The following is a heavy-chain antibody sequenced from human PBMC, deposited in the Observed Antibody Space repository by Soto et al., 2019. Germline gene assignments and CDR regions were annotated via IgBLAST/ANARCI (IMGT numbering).Heavy chain of an antibody. CDR2: ISSSSSYI. Sequence: GGSLRLSCAASGFMFSDYWMAWVRQAPGKGLEWVSSISSSSSYIYYADSVKGRFTISRDNAKNSLYLQMNSLRAEDTAVYYCARGMGGDSGYYYMDVWGKATTVTVSS. J-gene: IGHJ6*03. CDR3: ARGMGGDSGYYYMDV. CDR1: GFMFSDYW. D-gene: IGHD4-17*01. V-gene: IGHV3-21*01.